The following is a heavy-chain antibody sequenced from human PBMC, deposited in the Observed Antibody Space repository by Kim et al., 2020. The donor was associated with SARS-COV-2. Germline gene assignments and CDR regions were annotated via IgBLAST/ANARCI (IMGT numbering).Heavy chain of an antibody. CDR3: AKHGVVVAATFDY. Sequence: GGSLRLSCAASGFTFSSYGMHWVRQAPGKGLEWVAVISYDGSNKYYADSVKGRFTISRDNSKNTLYLQMNSLRAEDTAVYYCAKHGVVVAATFDYWGQGTLVTVSS. CDR2: ISYDGSNK. J-gene: IGHJ4*02. V-gene: IGHV3-30*18. CDR1: GFTFSSYG. D-gene: IGHD2-15*01.